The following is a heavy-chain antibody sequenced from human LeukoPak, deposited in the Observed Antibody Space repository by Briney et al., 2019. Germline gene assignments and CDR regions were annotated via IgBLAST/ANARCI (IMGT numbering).Heavy chain of an antibody. CDR1: GSSITSYY. D-gene: IGHD3-3*01. J-gene: IGHJ4*02. V-gene: IGHV4-59*01. CDR3: ARGRYDFWSGYYTYYFDY. Sequence: SETLSLTCTVSGSSITSYYWSWIRQPPGKGLEWIGYIYYSGSTNYNPSLKSRVTISVDTSKNQFSLKLSSVTAADTAVYYCARGRYDFWSGYYTYYFDYWGQGTLVTVSS. CDR2: IYYSGST.